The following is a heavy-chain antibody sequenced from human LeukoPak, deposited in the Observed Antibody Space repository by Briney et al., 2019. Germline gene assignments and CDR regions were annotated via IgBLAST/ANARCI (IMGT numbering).Heavy chain of an antibody. CDR1: GYTFTSYG. CDR2: ISVYNGNI. CDR3: ARDAPSVAVAGGPDY. J-gene: IGHJ4*02. Sequence: APVKVSCKASGYTFTSYGISWVRQAPGQGLEWMGWISVYNGNIHYAQKLRGRVTMTTDTFTSTAYMELRSLTSDDTAIYYCARDAPSVAVAGGPDYWGQGTLVSVSS. V-gene: IGHV1-18*01. D-gene: IGHD6-19*01.